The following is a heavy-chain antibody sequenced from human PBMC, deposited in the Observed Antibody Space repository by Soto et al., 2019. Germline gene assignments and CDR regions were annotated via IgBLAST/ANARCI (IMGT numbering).Heavy chain of an antibody. CDR1: GGSISSYH. D-gene: IGHD3-22*01. J-gene: IGHJ4*02. CDR3: ARDFATYESSGYYYVVGFDY. V-gene: IGHV4-59*01. Sequence: SETLSLTCTVSGGSISSYHWSWIRQPPEKGLEWIGYVSYSGNTKYNPSLKNRVTMSVDTSKNQFSLKLSSVTAADTAVYYCARDFATYESSGYYYVVGFDYWGQGTLVTVSS. CDR2: VSYSGNT.